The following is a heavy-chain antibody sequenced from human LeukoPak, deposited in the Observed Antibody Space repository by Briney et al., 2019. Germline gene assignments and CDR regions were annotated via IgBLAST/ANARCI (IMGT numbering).Heavy chain of an antibody. V-gene: IGHV1-69*04. CDR1: GGTFSSYA. CDR2: IIPILGIA. CDR3: XXXXXXXXXXXXPLSDYYYGMDV. Sequence: SVKVSCTASGGTFSSYAISWVRQAPGQGLEWMGRIIPILGIANYAQKFQGRVTITADKSTSTAYMELSSLRSEDTAVYYCXXXXXXXXXXXXPLSDYYYGMDVWGQGTTVTVSS. J-gene: IGHJ6*02.